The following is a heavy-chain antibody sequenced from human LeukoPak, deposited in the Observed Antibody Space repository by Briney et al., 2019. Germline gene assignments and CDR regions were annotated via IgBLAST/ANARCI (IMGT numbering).Heavy chain of an antibody. J-gene: IGHJ6*02. D-gene: IGHD3-10*01. Sequence: PGRSLRLSCAASGFTFSSYGMHWVRQAPGKGLEWVAVISYDGSNKYYADSVKGRFTISRDNSKNTLYLQMDSLRAEDTAVYYCAKDMEMYYYGSGSFGEIFYGMDVWGQGTTVTVSS. CDR1: GFTFSSYG. CDR2: ISYDGSNK. V-gene: IGHV3-30*18. CDR3: AKDMEMYYYGSGSFGEIFYGMDV.